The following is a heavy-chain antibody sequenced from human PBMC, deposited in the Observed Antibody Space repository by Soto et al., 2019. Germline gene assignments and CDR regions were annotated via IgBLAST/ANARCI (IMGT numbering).Heavy chain of an antibody. CDR3: ARDDIVVVPAALPTDYYYYYGMDV. D-gene: IGHD2-2*01. CDR2: IYTSGST. V-gene: IGHV4-4*07. CDR1: GGSISSYY. J-gene: IGHJ6*02. Sequence: SETLSLTCTVSGGSISSYYWSWIRQPAGKGLEWIGRIYTSGSTNYNPSLKSRVTMSVDTSKNQFSLKLSSVTAADTAVYYCARDDIVVVPAALPTDYYYYYGMDVWGQGTTVTVSS.